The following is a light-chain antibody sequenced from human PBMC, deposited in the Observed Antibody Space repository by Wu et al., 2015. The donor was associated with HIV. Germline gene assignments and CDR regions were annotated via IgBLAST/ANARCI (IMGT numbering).Light chain of an antibody. CDR1: QTVNNC. CDR3: QQSSSWPLT. V-gene: IGKV3-11*01. CDR2: DSF. Sequence: EIVLTQSPATLSLSPGERATLSCRANQTVNNCLAWYQQKPGQSPTLLIYDSFKRATGIPARFSGSGSGTDFTLTISSLDLEDFAVYYCQQSSSWPLTFGQGTQLEIK. J-gene: IGKJ5*01.